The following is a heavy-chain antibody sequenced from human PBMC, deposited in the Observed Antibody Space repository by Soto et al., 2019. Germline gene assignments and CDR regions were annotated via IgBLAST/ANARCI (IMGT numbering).Heavy chain of an antibody. Sequence: GGSLRLSCAASGFTVSSNYMSWVRQAPGKGLEWVSVIYSGGSTYYADSVKGRFTISRDNSKNTLYLQMNSLRAEDTAVYYCAAKYYDFWSGYYSGMDVWGKGATVTVSS. CDR3: AAKYYDFWSGYYSGMDV. J-gene: IGHJ6*03. V-gene: IGHV3-66*01. D-gene: IGHD3-3*01. CDR2: IYSGGST. CDR1: GFTVSSNY.